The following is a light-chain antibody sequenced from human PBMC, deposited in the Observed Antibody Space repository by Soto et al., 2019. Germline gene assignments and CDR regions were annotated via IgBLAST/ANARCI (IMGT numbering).Light chain of an antibody. CDR3: CSYAGTSSYV. CDR1: SNDVGTYDY. Sequence: QSALTQPRSVSGSPGQSVTISCPGTSNDVGTYDYVSWYQQHPGRAPKLIIYDVSKRPSGVPDRFSGSKSGNTASLTISGLQAEDEADYYCCSYAGTSSYVFGTGTKVTVL. J-gene: IGLJ1*01. V-gene: IGLV2-11*01. CDR2: DVS.